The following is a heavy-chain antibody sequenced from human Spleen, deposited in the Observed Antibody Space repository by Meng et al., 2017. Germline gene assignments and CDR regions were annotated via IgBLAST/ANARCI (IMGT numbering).Heavy chain of an antibody. CDR2: INHSGST. J-gene: IGHJ4*02. CDR1: GGSFSDYY. Sequence: QGQLQHWGAGLLKPLETLPLTCVVSGGSFSDYYWSWIRQPPGKGLEWIGEINHSGSTNYNPSLESRATISVDTSQNNLSLKLSSVTAADTAVYYCASWIYSCGWQWGQGALVTVSS. CDR3: ASWIYSCGWQ. D-gene: IGHD6-19*01. V-gene: IGHV4-34*01.